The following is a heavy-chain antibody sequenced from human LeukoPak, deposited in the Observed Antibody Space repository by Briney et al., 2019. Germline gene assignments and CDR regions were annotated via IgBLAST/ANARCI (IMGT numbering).Heavy chain of an antibody. CDR3: PRPVQLERRTLLNWFDP. J-gene: IGHJ5*02. Sequence: PSETLSLTCTVSGGSISSSSYYWDWIRQPPGKGLEWIGSISYSGSTYYNPSLKSRVSISVDTSKNQFSLKLTSVTAADTAVYYCPRPVQLERRTLLNWFDPWGQGTLVTVSS. CDR1: GGSISSSSYY. CDR2: ISYSGST. D-gene: IGHD1-1*01. V-gene: IGHV4-39*01.